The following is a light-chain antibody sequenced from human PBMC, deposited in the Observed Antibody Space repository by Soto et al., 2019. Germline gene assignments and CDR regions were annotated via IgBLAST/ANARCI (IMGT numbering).Light chain of an antibody. CDR2: LAS. Sequence: DIVLTQSPLSLPVTPGEPASISCKSSQSLLDSSGHHYLAWYLQRPGQSPQLLIFLASKRASGVPDRFSGSGSGTDFTLKIRRVEPEDVGVYYCMQALQTPVTFGQGTRLELK. CDR1: QSLLDSSGHHY. J-gene: IGKJ5*01. CDR3: MQALQTPVT. V-gene: IGKV2-28*01.